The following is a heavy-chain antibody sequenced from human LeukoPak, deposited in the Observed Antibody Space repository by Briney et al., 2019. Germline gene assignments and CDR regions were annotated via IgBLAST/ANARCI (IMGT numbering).Heavy chain of an antibody. CDR2: IKQDGSEK. Sequence: GGSLRLSCAASGFTFSSYWMSWVRQAPGKGLEWVANIKQDGSEKYYVDSVKSRFTISRDNAKNSLYLQMNSLRAEDTAVYYCARDQYGDYYYYYGMDVWGQGTTVTVSS. V-gene: IGHV3-7*01. CDR3: ARDQYGDYYYYYGMDV. D-gene: IGHD4-17*01. CDR1: GFTFSSYW. J-gene: IGHJ6*02.